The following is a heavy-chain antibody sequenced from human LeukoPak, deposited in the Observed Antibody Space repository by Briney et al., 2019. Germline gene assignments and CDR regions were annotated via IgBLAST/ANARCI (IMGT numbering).Heavy chain of an antibody. CDR1: GFTFSGYG. V-gene: IGHV3-30*03. CDR2: VSYDGSNK. Sequence: GGSLRLSCAASGFTFSGYGMHWVRRAPGKGLEWVAVVSYDGSNKYYADSVKGRFTISRDNSKNTLYLQMNSLRAEDAAIYYCATIGDRRTGELYRIDYWGQGTLVTVSS. CDR3: ATIGDRRTGELYRIDY. J-gene: IGHJ4*02. D-gene: IGHD7-27*01.